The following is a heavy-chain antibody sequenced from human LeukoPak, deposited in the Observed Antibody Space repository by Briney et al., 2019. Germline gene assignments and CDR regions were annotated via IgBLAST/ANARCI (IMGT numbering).Heavy chain of an antibody. D-gene: IGHD3-10*01. V-gene: IGHV1-8*02. J-gene: IGHJ4*02. CDR1: GYTFTSYD. CDR2: MNPNSGNT. Sequence: ASVKVSCKASGYTFTSYDINWVRQAPGQGLEWMGRMNPNSGNTGYAQKFQGRVTMTEDTSTDTAYMELSSLRSEDTAVYYCATDWLYGSFGYWGQGTLVTVSS. CDR3: ATDWLYGSFGY.